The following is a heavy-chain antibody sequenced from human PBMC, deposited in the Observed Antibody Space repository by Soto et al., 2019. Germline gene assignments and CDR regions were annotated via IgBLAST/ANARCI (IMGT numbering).Heavy chain of an antibody. V-gene: IGHV4-59*01. Sequence: SETLSLTCTVSGGSISPYYWRWIRQSPGKGLEWIGYIYYTGTTRYNPPLKSRVTISVDTSKNQFSLKLSSVTAADTAVYYCARGRKSSWLDYWGQGTLVTVSS. CDR2: IYYTGTT. J-gene: IGHJ4*02. D-gene: IGHD6-13*01. CDR3: ARGRKSSWLDY. CDR1: GGSISPYY.